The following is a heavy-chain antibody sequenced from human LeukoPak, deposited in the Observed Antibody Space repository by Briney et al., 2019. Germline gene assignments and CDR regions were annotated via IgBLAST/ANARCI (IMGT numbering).Heavy chain of an antibody. CDR2: IIPIFGTA. Sequence: SVKVSCKASGGTFSSYAISWVRQAPGQGLEWMGGIIPIFGTANYAQKFQGRVTITADESTSTAYMELSSLRSEDTAVYYCAVFGVVTRTTFDYWGQGTLVTVSS. V-gene: IGHV1-69*13. D-gene: IGHD3-3*01. J-gene: IGHJ4*02. CDR3: AVFGVVTRTTFDY. CDR1: GGTFSSYA.